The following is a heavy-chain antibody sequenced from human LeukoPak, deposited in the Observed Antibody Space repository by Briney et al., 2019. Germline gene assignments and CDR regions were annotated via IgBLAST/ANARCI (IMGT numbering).Heavy chain of an antibody. CDR3: ASRMAAAGGGLSRTFDY. J-gene: IGHJ4*02. V-gene: IGHV3-21*01. CDR1: GFTFSSYS. D-gene: IGHD6-13*01. CDR2: ISSSSSYI. Sequence: GGSLRPSCAASGFTFSSYSMNWVRQAPGKGLEWVSSISSSSSYIYYADSVKGRFTISRDNAKNSLYLQMNSLRAEDTAVYYCASRMAAAGGGLSRTFDYWGQGTLVTVSS.